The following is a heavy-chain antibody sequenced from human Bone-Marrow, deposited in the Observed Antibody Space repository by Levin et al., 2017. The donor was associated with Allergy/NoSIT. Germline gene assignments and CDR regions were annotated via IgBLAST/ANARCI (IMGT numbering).Heavy chain of an antibody. CDR3: ASDCPHLSDNSTRYYDYGMDV. V-gene: IGHV3-48*02. CDR2: ISDSSSSI. CDR1: GFTFSNSS. Sequence: PGGSLRLSCAASGFTFSNSSMNWVRQAPGKGLEWVSYISDSSSSIFYADSVKGRFTISRDNAKNSLFLQMNSLRDEDTAVYYCASDCPHLSDNSTRYYDYGMDVWGQGTTVTVSS. J-gene: IGHJ6*02. D-gene: IGHD6-13*01.